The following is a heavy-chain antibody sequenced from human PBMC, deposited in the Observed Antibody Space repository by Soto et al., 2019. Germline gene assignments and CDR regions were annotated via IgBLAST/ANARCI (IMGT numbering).Heavy chain of an antibody. J-gene: IGHJ3*02. V-gene: IGHV3-23*01. CDR2: ISPSGDST. Sequence: GGSLRLSCAASGFTFRTYAMAWVRQAPGKGLEWVSSISPSGDSTNYADSVKGRFTISRDNSKNTLYLQLNGLRAEDAALYFCAKQIPGSRTFDIWGLGTMVTVSS. CDR3: AKQIPGSRTFDI. CDR1: GFTFRTYA.